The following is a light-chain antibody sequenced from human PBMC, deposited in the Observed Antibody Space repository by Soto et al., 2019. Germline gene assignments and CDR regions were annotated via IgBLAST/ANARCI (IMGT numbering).Light chain of an antibody. CDR2: GAS. CDR3: QQYGSSPPWT. J-gene: IGKJ1*01. Sequence: VSLYKRDRVTITCRASQSIRRWLAWYQQKPGKAPKLLIFGASTLESGVPARFSGRGSETDFTLTISRLEPEDFAVYYCQQYGSSPPWTFGEGSMVDI. CDR1: QSIRRW. V-gene: IGKV1-5*01.